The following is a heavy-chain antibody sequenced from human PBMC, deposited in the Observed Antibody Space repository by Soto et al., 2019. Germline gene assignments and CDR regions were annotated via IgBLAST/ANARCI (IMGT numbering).Heavy chain of an antibody. Sequence: QVQLVQSGAEVKKPESSVKVSCKAPGGTFSTYAISWVRQAPGQGLEWMGGIIPMFGTANYAQRFQDRDTITADESTNTVYMELSSLRSEDTAVYFCASGIQLWLRRINNGYSGWGQGTLATVSS. CDR2: IIPMFGTA. D-gene: IGHD5-18*01. J-gene: IGHJ4*02. CDR3: ASGIQLWLRRINNGYSG. CDR1: GGTFSTYA. V-gene: IGHV1-69*12.